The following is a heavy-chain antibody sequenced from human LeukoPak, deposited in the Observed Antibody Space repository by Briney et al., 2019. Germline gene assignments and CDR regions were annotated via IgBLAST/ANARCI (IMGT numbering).Heavy chain of an antibody. CDR2: ISGSGGST. CDR1: GFTFSSYA. Sequence: GGSLRLSCAASGFTFSSYAMNWVRQAPGKGLEWVSAISGSGGSTYYFVKGRFTISRDSSKNTLYLQMNSLRAEDTAVYYCAKGYCSSTSCKESFFDYWGQGTLVTVSS. V-gene: IGHV3-23*01. CDR3: AKGYCSSTSCKESFFDY. D-gene: IGHD2-2*01. J-gene: IGHJ4*02.